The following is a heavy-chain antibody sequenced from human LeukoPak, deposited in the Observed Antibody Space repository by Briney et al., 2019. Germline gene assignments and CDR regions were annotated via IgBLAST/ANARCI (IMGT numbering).Heavy chain of an antibody. D-gene: IGHD3-3*01. CDR3: ARGKYDFWSGYYTCFDY. CDR2: INHSGST. Sequence: PSETLSLTCAVYGGSFSGYYWSWIRQPPGKGLEWIGEINHSGSTNYNPSLKSRVTMSVDTSKNQFSLKLSSVTAADTAVYYCARGKYDFWSGYYTCFDYWGQGTLVTVSS. CDR1: GGSFSGYY. V-gene: IGHV4-34*01. J-gene: IGHJ4*02.